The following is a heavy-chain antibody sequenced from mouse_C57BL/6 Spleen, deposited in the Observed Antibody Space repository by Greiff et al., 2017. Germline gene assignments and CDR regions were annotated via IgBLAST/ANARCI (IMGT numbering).Heavy chain of an antibody. CDR1: GYSITSGYY. J-gene: IGHJ2*01. CDR2: ISYDGSN. V-gene: IGHV3-6*01. Sequence: ESGPGLVKPSQSLSLTCSVTGYSITSGYYWNWIRQFPGNKLEWMGYISYDGSNNYNPSLKNRISITRDTSKNQFFLKLNSVTTEDTATYYCARDDRNYECYFDYWGQGTTLTVSS. CDR3: ARDDRNYECYFDY. D-gene: IGHD1-1*01.